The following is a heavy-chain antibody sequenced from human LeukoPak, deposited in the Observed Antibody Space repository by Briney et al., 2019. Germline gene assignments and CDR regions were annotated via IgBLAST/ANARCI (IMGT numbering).Heavy chain of an antibody. J-gene: IGHJ5*02. Sequence: SVKVSCKASGGTLSSHAISWVRQAPGQGLEWMGGIIPIFGTANYAQKFQGRVTITTDESTSTAYMELSSLRSEDTAVYYCASSMVVTFNWFDPWGQGTLVTVSS. D-gene: IGHD4/OR15-4a*01. CDR2: IIPIFGTA. CDR3: ASSMVVTFNWFDP. V-gene: IGHV1-69*05. CDR1: GGTLSSHA.